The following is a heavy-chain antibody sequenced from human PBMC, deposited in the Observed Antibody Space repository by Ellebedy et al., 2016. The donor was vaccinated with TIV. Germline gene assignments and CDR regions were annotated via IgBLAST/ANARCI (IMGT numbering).Heavy chain of an antibody. J-gene: IGHJ4*02. D-gene: IGHD3-16*01. Sequence: GESLKISCAASGFTFGFSFSRYAMSWVRQAPGKGLEWFSSIRGRDGRTSYTDSAKGRFTISRDNSKNTLFLQMNNLRVEDTAMYYCARDDALDGGYLDSWGQGTLVTVSS. CDR2: IRGRDGRT. CDR1: GFTFGFSFSRYA. CDR3: ARDDALDGGYLDS. V-gene: IGHV3-23*01.